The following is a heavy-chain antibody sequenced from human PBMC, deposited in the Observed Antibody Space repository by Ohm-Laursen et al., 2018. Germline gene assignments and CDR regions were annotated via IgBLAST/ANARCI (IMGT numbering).Heavy chain of an antibody. J-gene: IGHJ4*02. CDR3: ARDISLNYFDY. Sequence: GSLRLSCAASGFTFSNAWMSWVRQAPGKGLEWISYINEVSSHIYDADSVKGRITVARDNAKNSLYLQMNSLRAEDTAVYYCARDISLNYFDYWGQGTLVTVSS. CDR1: GFTFSNAW. D-gene: IGHD3-9*01. CDR2: INEVSSHI. V-gene: IGHV3-21*01.